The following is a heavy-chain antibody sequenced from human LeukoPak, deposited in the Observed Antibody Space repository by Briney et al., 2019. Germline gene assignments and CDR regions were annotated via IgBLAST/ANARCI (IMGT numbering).Heavy chain of an antibody. J-gene: IGHJ4*02. D-gene: IGHD3-22*01. Sequence: PSETLSLTCTVSAGSISSYYWSWIWQSPGKGLEWIGYIYYSRSTNYNPSLMSRLTISVDTSKNQFSLKLSSVAAAHTAVYYCARLRYDSLGYLDHWGQGILVTVSS. CDR2: IYYSRST. CDR1: AGSISSYY. V-gene: IGHV4-59*01. CDR3: ARLRYDSLGYLDH.